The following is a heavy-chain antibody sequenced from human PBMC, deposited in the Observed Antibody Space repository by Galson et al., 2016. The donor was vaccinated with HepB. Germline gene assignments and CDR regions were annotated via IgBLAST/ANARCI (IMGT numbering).Heavy chain of an antibody. CDR2: IKQDGGEE. CDR1: GFTFNEYW. V-gene: IGHV3-7*01. CDR3: ARGPYGGEINCHYDAFDL. Sequence: SLRLSCAASGFTFNEYWMSWVRHTPAKGLQWVANIKQDGGEEYYVDSVRGRFTISRDNAKKSLSLQMNSLRAEDTAVYYCARGPYGGEINCHYDAFDLWGQGTLVTVSS. J-gene: IGHJ3*01. D-gene: IGHD2-21*01.